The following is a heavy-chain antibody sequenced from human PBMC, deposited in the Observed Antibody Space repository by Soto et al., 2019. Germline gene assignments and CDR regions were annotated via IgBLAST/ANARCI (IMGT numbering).Heavy chain of an antibody. Sequence: QVQLVQSGAAVKRPGASAKGSCKASGYTFTSYALHWVRQAPGQRLEWMGRIDAGNGNTKYSQKFQGRVTITRDTSANTAYMELSSLRSEDTAVYYCARDLDYYYGMDVWGQGTTVTVSS. CDR2: IDAGNGNT. V-gene: IGHV1-3*01. CDR3: ARDLDYYYGMDV. J-gene: IGHJ6*02. CDR1: GYTFTSYA.